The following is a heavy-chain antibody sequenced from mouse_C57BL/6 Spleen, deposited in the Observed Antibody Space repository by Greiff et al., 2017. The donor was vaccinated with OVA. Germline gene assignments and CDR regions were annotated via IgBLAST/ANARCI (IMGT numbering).Heavy chain of an antibody. V-gene: IGHV5-16*01. CDR2: INYDGSST. Sequence: DVKLVESEGGLVQPGSSMKLSCTASGFTFSDYYMAWVRQVPEKGLEWVANINYDGSSTYYLDSLKSRFIISRDNAKNILYLQMSSLKSEDTATYYCAREGGVVGYFDVWGTGTTVTVSS. D-gene: IGHD1-1*01. CDR1: GFTFSDYY. J-gene: IGHJ1*03. CDR3: AREGGVVGYFDV.